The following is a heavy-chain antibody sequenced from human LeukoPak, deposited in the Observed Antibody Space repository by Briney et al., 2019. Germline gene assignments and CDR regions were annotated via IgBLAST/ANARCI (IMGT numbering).Heavy chain of an antibody. CDR3: ARASYGSGSYLDY. D-gene: IGHD3-10*01. CDR2: ISYDGSNK. J-gene: IGHJ4*02. CDR1: GFTFSSYA. V-gene: IGHV3-30-3*01. Sequence: GGSLRLSCAASGFTFSSYAMHWVRQAPGKGLEWVAVISYDGSNKYYADSVKGRFTISRDNSKNTLYLQMNSLRAEDTAVYYCARASYGSGSYLDYWGQGTLVTVSS.